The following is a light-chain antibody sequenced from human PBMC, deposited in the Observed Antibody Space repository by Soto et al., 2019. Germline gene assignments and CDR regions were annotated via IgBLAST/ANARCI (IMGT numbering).Light chain of an antibody. CDR1: QGISSR. V-gene: IGKV1-12*01. Sequence: DSQMTQCPSSVSASVGDTVTITCLASQGISSRLAWYQQKPGKAPKLLIFAASILQSGVSSRFSGSGSGTDFTLTISSLQPEDFATYYCQQANRFPITFGQGTRLEIK. J-gene: IGKJ5*01. CDR2: AAS. CDR3: QQANRFPIT.